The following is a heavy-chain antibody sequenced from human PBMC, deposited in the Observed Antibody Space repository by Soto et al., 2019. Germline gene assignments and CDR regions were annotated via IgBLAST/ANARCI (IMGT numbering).Heavy chain of an antibody. CDR2: ISWNSGNI. Sequence: EVQLVESGGGLVQPGMSLRLSCVASGFTFDDYAMHWVRQAPGEGLEWVSGISWNSGNIGYADSVKGRFTISRDNAKNSLYLQMNSLRAEDTALYYCAKEIGYSGKLFGGWFDPWGQGTLVTVSS. J-gene: IGHJ5*02. CDR1: GFTFDDYA. V-gene: IGHV3-9*01. D-gene: IGHD1-26*01. CDR3: AKEIGYSGKLFGGWFDP.